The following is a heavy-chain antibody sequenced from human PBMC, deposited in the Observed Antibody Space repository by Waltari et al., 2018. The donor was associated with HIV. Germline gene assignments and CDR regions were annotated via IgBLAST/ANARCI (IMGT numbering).Heavy chain of an antibody. CDR3: ATTHGSGDHDNDFDY. D-gene: IGHD3-10*01. Sequence: EVKLEESGGGWVQPGGSLTLTCEASGFTFSFYWLSWVRQAPGKGLEWVANINQAGTERHYVDSVRGRFTISRDNGKTSLFLQMNSLSVEDTAVYYCATTHGSGDHDNDFDYWGQGTLV. CDR1: GFTFSFYW. J-gene: IGHJ4*02. CDR2: INQAGTER. V-gene: IGHV3-7*01.